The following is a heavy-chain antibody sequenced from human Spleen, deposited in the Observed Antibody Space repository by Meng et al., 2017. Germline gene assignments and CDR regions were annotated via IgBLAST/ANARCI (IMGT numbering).Heavy chain of an antibody. CDR2: INHSGST. V-gene: IGHV4-34*01. Sequence: VQLQQCGAGLLKPSETLSLTCVVSGGSFSDYYWSWIRQPPGKGLEWIGEINHSGSTNYNPSLESRATISVDTSQNNLSLKLSSVTAADSAVYYCARKGLGLGFDYWGQGTLVTVSS. CDR3: ARKGLGLGFDY. CDR1: GGSFSDYY. D-gene: IGHD6-19*01. J-gene: IGHJ4*02.